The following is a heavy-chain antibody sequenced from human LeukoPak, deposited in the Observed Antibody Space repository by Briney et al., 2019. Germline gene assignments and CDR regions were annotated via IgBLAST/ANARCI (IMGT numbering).Heavy chain of an antibody. CDR1: GFTFSSYG. D-gene: IGHD3-16*01. J-gene: IGHJ4*02. Sequence: GGSLRLSCAASGFTFSSYGMHWVRQAPGKGLEWVSTISGSGGSTYYADSVKGRFTISRDNSKNTLYLQMNSLRAEDTAVYYCAKSSGLRVFVGDYWGQGTLVTVSS. CDR3: AKSSGLRVFVGDY. V-gene: IGHV3-23*01. CDR2: ISGSGGST.